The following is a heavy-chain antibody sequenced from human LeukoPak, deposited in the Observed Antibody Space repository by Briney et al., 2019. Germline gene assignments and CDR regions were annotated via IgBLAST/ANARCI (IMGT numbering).Heavy chain of an antibody. CDR1: GFTFSSYA. J-gene: IGHJ4*02. CDR3: AGAVLDY. Sequence: PGGSLRLSCAASGFTFSSYAMHWVRQAPGKGLEWVAVISYDGSNKYYADSVKGRFTISRDNAKNSLCLQMNSLRAEDTAVYYCAGAVLDYWGQGTLVTVSS. CDR2: ISYDGSNK. V-gene: IGHV3-30-3*01.